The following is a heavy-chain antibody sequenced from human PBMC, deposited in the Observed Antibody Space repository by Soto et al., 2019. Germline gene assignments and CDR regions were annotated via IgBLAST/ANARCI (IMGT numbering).Heavy chain of an antibody. D-gene: IGHD1-26*01. CDR1: GFTFSNYA. J-gene: IGHJ4*02. CDR3: AIDPSGSFDY. V-gene: IGHV3-23*01. Sequence: EVQLLESGGGLVHPGGSLRLSCAASGFTFSNYAMSWIRQAPGKGLEWVSTILGGVGSTFYADSVKGRFTISRDTSRNTLYWQMNSLRAEDTAVYYCAIDPSGSFDYWGQGTLVTVSS. CDR2: ILGGVGST.